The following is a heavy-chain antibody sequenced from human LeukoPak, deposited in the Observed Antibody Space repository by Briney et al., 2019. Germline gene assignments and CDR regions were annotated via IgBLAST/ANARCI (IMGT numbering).Heavy chain of an antibody. Sequence: SETLSLTCTVSGYSIDSDYYWAWIRQPPGKGLEWIGSIYHFGSTYYNPSLKSRITISVDTPKDQFSLNLTSVTAADTAVYYCASHDILTTASAHDYWGQGTLVTVSS. CDR1: GYSIDSDYY. V-gene: IGHV4-38-2*02. CDR3: ASHDILTTASAHDY. D-gene: IGHD3-9*01. CDR2: IYHFGST. J-gene: IGHJ4*02.